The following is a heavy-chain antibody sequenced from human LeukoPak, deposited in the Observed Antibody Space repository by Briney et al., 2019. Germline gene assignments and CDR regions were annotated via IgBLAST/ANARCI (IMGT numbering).Heavy chain of an antibody. CDR1: GFTFSNYA. D-gene: IGHD2-21*02. V-gene: IGHV3-23*01. Sequence: GGSLRLSCAASGFTFSNYAMSWVRQAPGKGLEWVSSINSGGSTYYADSVKGRFTISRDNSKNTLYLQMNSLRAEDTAVYYCAKDRLAYCGGDCTNYFDYWGQGTLVTVSS. CDR2: INSGGST. CDR3: AKDRLAYCGGDCTNYFDY. J-gene: IGHJ4*02.